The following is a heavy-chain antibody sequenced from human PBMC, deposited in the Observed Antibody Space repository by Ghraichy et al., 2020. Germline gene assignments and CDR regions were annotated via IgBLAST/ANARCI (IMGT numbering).Heavy chain of an antibody. CDR3: ARGWWTLDY. D-gene: IGHD2-15*01. CDR2: IYYSGST. Sequence: SETLSLTCTVSGGSISSSSYYWGWIRQPPGKGLEWIGSIYYSGSTYYNPSLKSRVTISVDTSKNQFSLKLSSVTAADTAVYYCARGWWTLDYWGQGTLVTVSS. J-gene: IGHJ4*02. CDR1: GGSISSSSYY. V-gene: IGHV4-39*07.